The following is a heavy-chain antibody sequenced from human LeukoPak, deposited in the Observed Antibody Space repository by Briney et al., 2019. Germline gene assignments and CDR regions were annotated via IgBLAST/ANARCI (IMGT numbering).Heavy chain of an antibody. CDR2: IRSKANSYAT. V-gene: IGHV3-73*01. J-gene: IGHJ4*02. Sequence: PGGSLRLSCAASGFTFSGSAMHWVRQASGKGLEWVGRIRSKANSYATAYAASVKGRFTISRDDSKNTAYLQMNNLKTEDTAVYYCTRREAGVYNFDYWGQGTLVTVSS. CDR3: TRREAGVYNFDY. CDR1: GFTFSGSA. D-gene: IGHD3-10*01.